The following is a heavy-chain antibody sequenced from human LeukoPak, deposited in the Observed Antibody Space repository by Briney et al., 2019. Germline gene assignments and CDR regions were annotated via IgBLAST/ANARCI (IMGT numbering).Heavy chain of an antibody. Sequence: PGGSLRLSCAASGFTVSRNYMSWVRQAPGKGLEWVSVIYSGGSTYYADSVKGRFTISRDNSKNTLYLQMNSLRAEDTAVYYCAKVTYGSGTYGAFDSWGQGTLVTVSS. V-gene: IGHV3-66*01. J-gene: IGHJ4*02. D-gene: IGHD3-10*01. CDR1: GFTVSRNY. CDR3: AKVTYGSGTYGAFDS. CDR2: IYSGGST.